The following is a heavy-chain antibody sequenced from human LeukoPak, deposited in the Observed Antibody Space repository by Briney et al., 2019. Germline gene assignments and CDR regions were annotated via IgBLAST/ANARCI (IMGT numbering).Heavy chain of an antibody. CDR2: IIPIFGTA. J-gene: IGHJ6*04. CDR1: GGTFSSYA. D-gene: IGHD3-3*01. CDR3: AREPPGPYDFWSGYPLDV. V-gene: IGHV1-69*13. Sequence: SVKVSCKASGGTFSSYAISWVRQAPGQGLEWMGGIIPIFGTANYAQKLQGRVTITADESTSTAYMELSSLRSEDTAVYYCAREPPGPYDFWSGYPLDVWGKGTTVTVSS.